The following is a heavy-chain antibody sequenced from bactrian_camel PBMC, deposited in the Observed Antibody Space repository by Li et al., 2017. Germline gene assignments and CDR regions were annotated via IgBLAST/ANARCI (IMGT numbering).Heavy chain of an antibody. CDR1: GYTVGKYC. Sequence: VQLVESGGGSVQAGRSLTLSCAASGYTVGKYCMAWFRQAPGKEREAAATISSLGLTRYTDSVKGRFTISQDNAKNTVYLQMNSLKPEDTAMYYCAARGPYCYTKLSVRDFAYWGQGTQVTVS. D-gene: IGHD2*01. V-gene: IGHV3S55*01. CDR3: AARGPYCYTKLSVRDFAY. CDR2: ISSLGLT. J-gene: IGHJ6*01.